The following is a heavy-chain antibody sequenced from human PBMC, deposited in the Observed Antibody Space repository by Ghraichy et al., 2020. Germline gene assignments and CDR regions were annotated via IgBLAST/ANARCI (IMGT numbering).Heavy chain of an antibody. CDR1: GYTFTGYY. V-gene: IGHV1-2*06. Sequence: ASVKVSCKASGYTFTGYYMHWVRQAPGQGLEWMGRINPNSGGTNYAQKFQGRVTMTRDTSISTAYMELSRLRSDDTAVYYCARDTWTTVQRAFDIWGQGTMVTVSS. D-gene: IGHD1-1*01. J-gene: IGHJ3*02. CDR3: ARDTWTTVQRAFDI. CDR2: INPNSGGT.